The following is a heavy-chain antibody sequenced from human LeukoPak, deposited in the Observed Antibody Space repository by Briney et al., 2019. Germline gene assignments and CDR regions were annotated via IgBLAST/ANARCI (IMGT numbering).Heavy chain of an antibody. V-gene: IGHV3-74*01. CDR2: INSDGSST. CDR3: ARDRGGSGSYYINAFDI. D-gene: IGHD1-26*01. J-gene: IGHJ3*02. Sequence: QPGGSLRLSCAASRFTFSTYWMHWVRQAPGKGLVWVSRINSDGSSTGYADSVKGRFTISRDNAKNTLYLQMNSLRAEDTAVYYCARDRGGSGSYYINAFDIWGQGTMVTVSS. CDR1: RFTFSTYW.